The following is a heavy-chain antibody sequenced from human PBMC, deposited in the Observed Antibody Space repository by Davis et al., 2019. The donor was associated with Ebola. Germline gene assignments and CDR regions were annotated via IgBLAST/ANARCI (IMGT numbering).Heavy chain of an antibody. CDR2: IYHSGST. J-gene: IGHJ4*02. D-gene: IGHD6-6*01. CDR3: ARQSSSSWGDY. CDR1: GGSISSSSYY. V-gene: IGHV4-39*01. Sequence: MPSETLSLTCTVSGGSISSSSYYWGWIRQPPGKGLEWIGSIYHSGSTYYNPSLKSRVTISVDTSKNQFSLKLSSVTAADTAVYYCARQSSSSWGDYWGQGIRVTVSS.